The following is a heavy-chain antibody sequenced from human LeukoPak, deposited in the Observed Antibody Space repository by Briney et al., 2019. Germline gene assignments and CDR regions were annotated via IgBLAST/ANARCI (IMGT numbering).Heavy chain of an antibody. CDR1: GFTFSSYW. V-gene: IGHV3-74*01. Sequence: PGGSLRLSCAASGFTFSSYWMHWVRQAPGKGLVWVSRVNTDGSDTDYADSVKGRFTISRDNAKNTLYLQMNSLRAEDTAVYYCARGKLAVQDYWGQGTLVTVSS. CDR2: VNTDGSDT. CDR3: ARGKLAVQDY. D-gene: IGHD3-3*02. J-gene: IGHJ4*02.